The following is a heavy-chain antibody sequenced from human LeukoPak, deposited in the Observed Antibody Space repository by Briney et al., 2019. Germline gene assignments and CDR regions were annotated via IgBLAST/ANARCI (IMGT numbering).Heavy chain of an antibody. D-gene: IGHD3-16*01. V-gene: IGHV3-23*01. CDR1: GFTLSSHG. J-gene: IGHJ5*02. CDR3: AKGGTAGGPNWFDP. CDR2: ISANGANI. Sequence: GGSLRLSCAASGFTLSSHGMSWVRQAPGKGLEWVSAISANGANIYYADSVKGRFTISRDTSNNMMFLQMNSLRAGDTAVYYCAKGGTAGGPNWFDPWGPGTLVTVSS.